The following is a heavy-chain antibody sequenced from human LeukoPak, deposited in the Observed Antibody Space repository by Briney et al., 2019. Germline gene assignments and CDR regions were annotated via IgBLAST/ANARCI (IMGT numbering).Heavy chain of an antibody. D-gene: IGHD2-15*01. Sequence: GGSLRLSCAASGFTFVDYAMHWVRQPPGKGLEWASLISGSGTTTDYTDSVKGRFTISRDNSRNCLYLQMNSLRTEDPAFYYCARDLKDCSGGSCYSGTPGGYWGQGTVVIVSS. J-gene: IGHJ4*02. V-gene: IGHV3-43*02. CDR1: GFTFVDYA. CDR2: ISGSGTTT. CDR3: ARDLKDCSGGSCYSGTPGGY.